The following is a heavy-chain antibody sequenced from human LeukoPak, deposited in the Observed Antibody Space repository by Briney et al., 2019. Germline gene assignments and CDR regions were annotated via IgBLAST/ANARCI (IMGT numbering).Heavy chain of an antibody. CDR1: SGYW. Sequence: GGSLRLSCAAFSGYWMTWVRQAPGKGLEWVSGISGSGGSTYYADSVKGRFTISRDNAKNSLYLQMNSLSAEDTAVYYCLTTTMTTEVDYWGQGTLVTVSS. D-gene: IGHD4-11*01. CDR2: ISGSGGST. CDR3: LTTTMTTEVDY. J-gene: IGHJ4*02. V-gene: IGHV3-23*01.